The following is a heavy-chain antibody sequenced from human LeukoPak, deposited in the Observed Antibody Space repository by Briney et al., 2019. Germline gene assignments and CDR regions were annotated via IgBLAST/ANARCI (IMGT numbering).Heavy chain of an antibody. J-gene: IGHJ2*01. Sequence: KPSETLSLTCTVSGGSISSSSYYWGWIRQPPGKGLEWIGSIYYSGSTYYNPSLKSRITISVDTSKNQFSLKLSSVTAADTAVYYCARLVVVTAITWYFDLWGRGTLVTVSS. V-gene: IGHV4-39*01. CDR1: GGSISSSSYY. CDR2: IYYSGST. D-gene: IGHD2-21*02. CDR3: ARLVVVTAITWYFDL.